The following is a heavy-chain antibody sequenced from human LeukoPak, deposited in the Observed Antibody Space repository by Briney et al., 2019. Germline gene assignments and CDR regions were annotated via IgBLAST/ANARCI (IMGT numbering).Heavy chain of an antibody. Sequence: GGSLRLSCAASGFTVSSNYMSWVRQAPGKGLEWVSVIYSGDNTYYADSVKGRFTISRDNSKNTLYLLMNSLRGEDTAVYYCARGYCTSTSCRYVMDVWGQGTTVTVSS. CDR3: ARGYCTSTSCRYVMDV. J-gene: IGHJ6*02. D-gene: IGHD2-2*01. CDR2: IYSGDNT. CDR1: GFTVSSNY. V-gene: IGHV3-53*01.